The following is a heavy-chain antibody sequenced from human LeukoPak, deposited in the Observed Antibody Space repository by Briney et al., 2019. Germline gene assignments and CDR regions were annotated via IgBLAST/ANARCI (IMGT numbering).Heavy chain of an antibody. CDR1: GLSFGSHP. V-gene: IGHV3-23*01. Sequence: PGGSLRLSCAASGLSFGSHPMNWVRQAPGKGLEWVSGITGSGDYTYYIDSVQGRFTISRDNSKNMLFLQMNSVRAEDTAVYYCARGVMAARLYYFDYWGRGILVTVSS. CDR3: ARGVMAARLYYFDY. CDR2: ITGSGDYT. D-gene: IGHD2-21*01. J-gene: IGHJ4*02.